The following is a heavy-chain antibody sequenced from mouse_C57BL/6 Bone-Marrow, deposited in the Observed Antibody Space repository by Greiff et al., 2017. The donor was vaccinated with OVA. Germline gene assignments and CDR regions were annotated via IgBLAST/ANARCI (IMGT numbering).Heavy chain of an antibody. D-gene: IGHD3-1*01. J-gene: IGHJ3*01. V-gene: IGHV1-61*01. Sequence: VQLQQPGAELVRPGASVKLSCKASGYTFTGYWMDWVKQRPGQGLEWIGNIYPSDSETPYNQKFKDKAILTADKSSSTAYMQLSSLTSEDSAVYYCARFRGLHSGWFAYWGQGTLVTVSA. CDR2: IYPSDSET. CDR1: GYTFTGYW. CDR3: ARFRGLHSGWFAY.